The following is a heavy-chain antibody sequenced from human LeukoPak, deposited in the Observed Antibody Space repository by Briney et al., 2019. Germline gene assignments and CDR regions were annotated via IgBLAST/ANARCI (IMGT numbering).Heavy chain of an antibody. J-gene: IGHJ3*02. V-gene: IGHV3-53*01. Sequence: GGSLRLSCAASGFTVSSNYMSWVRQAPGKGLEWVSVIYSGGSTYYADSVKGRFTISRDNSKNTLYLQMNSLRAEDTAVYYCAREPPHGGDAFDIWGQGTMVTVSS. CDR2: IYSGGST. CDR1: GFTVSSNY. D-gene: IGHD1-14*01. CDR3: AREPPHGGDAFDI.